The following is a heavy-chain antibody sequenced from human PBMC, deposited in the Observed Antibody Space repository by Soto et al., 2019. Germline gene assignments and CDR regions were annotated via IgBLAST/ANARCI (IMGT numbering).Heavy chain of an antibody. D-gene: IGHD6-13*01. CDR2: IKSKTDGGAT. CDR1: GFTFRNPW. J-gene: IGHJ6*03. Sequence: RHSCAASGFTFRNPWMSWVRQTPGKGLEWVGRIKSKTDGGATDYAAPVKGRFTISRDDSKNTLYLQMNSLKTEDTALYYCTTGGKAAAGIHDFCSVLAFWGKGTSVPVS. CDR3: TTGGKAAAGIHDFCSVLAF. V-gene: IGHV3-15*01.